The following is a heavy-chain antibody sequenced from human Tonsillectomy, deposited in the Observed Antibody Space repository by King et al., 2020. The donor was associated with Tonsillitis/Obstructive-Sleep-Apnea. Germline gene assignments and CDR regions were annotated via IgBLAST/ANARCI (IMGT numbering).Heavy chain of an antibody. CDR1: GGSFSGYY. CDR2: INHSGST. CDR3: ARGHESQLLLGYYYYYYMDV. V-gene: IGHV4-34*01. J-gene: IGHJ6*03. D-gene: IGHD2-2*01. Sequence: VQLQQWGAGLLKPSETLSLTCAVYGGSFSGYYWSWIRQPPGKGLEWIGEINHSGSTNYNPSLKSRVTISVDTSKNQFSLKLSSVTAADTAVYYCARGHESQLLLGYYYYYYMDVWGKGTTVTVSS.